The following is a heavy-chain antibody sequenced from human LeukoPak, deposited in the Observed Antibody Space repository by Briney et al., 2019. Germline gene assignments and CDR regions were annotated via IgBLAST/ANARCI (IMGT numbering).Heavy chain of an antibody. CDR2: IYYNGGT. Sequence: PSETLSLTCTVSGGSISSYYWSWIRQPPGKGLEWIGYIYYNGGTNYNPSLRSRDTISVDTSKNHFSLRLSSVTAADTAMYYCARAGGVDTAMDANFDYWGQGTLVTVSS. J-gene: IGHJ4*02. CDR1: GGSISSYY. V-gene: IGHV4-59*01. D-gene: IGHD5-18*01. CDR3: ARAGGVDTAMDANFDY.